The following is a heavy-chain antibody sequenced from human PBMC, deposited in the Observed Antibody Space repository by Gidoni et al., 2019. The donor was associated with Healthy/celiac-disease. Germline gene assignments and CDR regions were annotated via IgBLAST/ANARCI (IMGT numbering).Heavy chain of an antibody. D-gene: IGHD1-26*01. Sequence: EVQLVESGGGLVQPGRSLRLSCAASGFTFDDYAMHWVRQAPGKGLEWVSGISWNSGSIGYADSVKGRFTISRDNAKNSLYLQMNSLRAEDTALYYCAKAGGWELRAGAFDIWGQGTMVTVSS. CDR1: GFTFDDYA. CDR2: ISWNSGSI. V-gene: IGHV3-9*01. CDR3: AKAGGWELRAGAFDI. J-gene: IGHJ3*02.